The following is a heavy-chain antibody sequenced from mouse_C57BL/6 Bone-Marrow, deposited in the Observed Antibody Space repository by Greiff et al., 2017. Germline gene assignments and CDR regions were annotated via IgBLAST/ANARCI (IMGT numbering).Heavy chain of an antibody. V-gene: IGHV7-3*01. Sequence: EVKLMESGGGLVQPGGSLSLSCAASGFTFTDYYMSWVRQPPGKALEWLGFIRNKANGYTTEYSASVKGRFTISRDNSQSILYLQMNALRAEDSATYYCARGDDGYYDWFAYWGQGTLVTVSA. D-gene: IGHD2-3*01. CDR3: ARGDDGYYDWFAY. CDR2: IRNKANGYTT. CDR1: GFTFTDYY. J-gene: IGHJ3*01.